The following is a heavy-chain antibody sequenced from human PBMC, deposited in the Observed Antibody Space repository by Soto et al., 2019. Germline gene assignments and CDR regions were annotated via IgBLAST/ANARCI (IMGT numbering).Heavy chain of an antibody. Sequence: QVQLVESGGGVVQPRRSLRLSCAASGFTFRNFGMHWVRQAPGKGLEWVAVISYDGTNKYYADSVKGRFTISRDNSKNTLYLQINSLRAEDTAVYYCAKAVPPFVVVTASDYWGQGTLVTVSS. J-gene: IGHJ4*02. V-gene: IGHV3-30*18. CDR1: GFTFRNFG. CDR2: ISYDGTNK. CDR3: AKAVPPFVVVTASDY. D-gene: IGHD2-21*02.